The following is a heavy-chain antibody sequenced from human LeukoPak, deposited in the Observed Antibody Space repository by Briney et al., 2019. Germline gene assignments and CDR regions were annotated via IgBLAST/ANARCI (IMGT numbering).Heavy chain of an antibody. CDR1: DYTFTSYG. CDR2: ISAYNGNT. Sequence: ASVKVSCKASDYTFTSYGISWVRQAPGQGLGCMGWISAYNGNTNYAQKLKGRVTMTTDTSPRTAYMELRSMRSDDTAVYYCARVGWLVRGYFDYWGQGTLVTVSS. V-gene: IGHV1-18*01. D-gene: IGHD6-19*01. CDR3: ARVGWLVRGYFDY. J-gene: IGHJ4*02.